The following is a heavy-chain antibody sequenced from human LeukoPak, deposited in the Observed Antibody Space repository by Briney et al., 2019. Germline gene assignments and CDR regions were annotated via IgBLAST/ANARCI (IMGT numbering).Heavy chain of an antibody. D-gene: IGHD6-13*01. Sequence: PGRSLRLSCAASGFTFSSYDMHWVRQAPAKGLEGVAVIWYDGSSKYYADSVKGRFTISRDNSKNTLYLQMDSLRAEDTAVYYCARVHSSSWAYFDNWGQGTLVTVSS. V-gene: IGHV3-33*01. CDR1: GFTFSSYD. CDR2: IWYDGSSK. CDR3: ARVHSSSWAYFDN. J-gene: IGHJ4*02.